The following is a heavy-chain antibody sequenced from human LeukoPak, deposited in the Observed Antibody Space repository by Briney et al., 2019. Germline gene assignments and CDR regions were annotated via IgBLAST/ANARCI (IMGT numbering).Heavy chain of an antibody. D-gene: IGHD6-13*01. Sequence: AGGSLRLSCAASGFTFSSYAMHWVRQAPGKGLEWVAVISYDGSNKYYADSVKGRFTISRDNAKNSLYLQMNSLRAEDTAVYYCAREQYFIAAAGIFPALDYWGQGTLVTVSS. CDR3: AREQYFIAAAGIFPALDY. J-gene: IGHJ4*02. V-gene: IGHV3-30-3*01. CDR2: ISYDGSNK. CDR1: GFTFSSYA.